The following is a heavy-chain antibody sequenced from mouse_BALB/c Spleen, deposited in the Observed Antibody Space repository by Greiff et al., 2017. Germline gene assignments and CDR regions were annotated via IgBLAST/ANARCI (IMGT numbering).Heavy chain of an antibody. J-gene: IGHJ2*01. V-gene: IGHV3-2*02. CDR1: GYSITSDYA. Sequence: EVKLVESGPGLVKPSQSLSLTCTVTGYSITSDYAWNWIRQFPGNKLEWMGYISYSGSTSYNPSLKSRISITRDTSKNQFFLQLNSVTTEDTATYYCARGGYYGSLDYWGQGTTLTVSS. CDR2: ISYSGST. D-gene: IGHD1-1*01. CDR3: ARGGYYGSLDY.